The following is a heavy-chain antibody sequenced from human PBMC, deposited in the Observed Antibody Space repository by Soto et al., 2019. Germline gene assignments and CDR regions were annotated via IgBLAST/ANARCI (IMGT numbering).Heavy chain of an antibody. Sequence: SVTLSLTCTVSGGSISGGGYYWSWIRQHPGKGLEWIGYIYYSGSTYYNPSLKSRVTISVDTSKNQFSLKLSSVTAADTAVYYCARYGSNPFDYWGQGTLVTVSS. CDR2: IYYSGST. CDR3: ARYGSNPFDY. D-gene: IGHD3-10*01. CDR1: GGSISGGGYY. V-gene: IGHV4-31*03. J-gene: IGHJ4*02.